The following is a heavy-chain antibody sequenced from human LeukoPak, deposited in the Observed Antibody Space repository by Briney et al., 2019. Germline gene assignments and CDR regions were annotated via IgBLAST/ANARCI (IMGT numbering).Heavy chain of an antibody. J-gene: IGHJ4*02. CDR1: GYSFTSYW. D-gene: IGHD5-12*01. CDR2: VYPGDSDT. V-gene: IGHV5-51*01. CDR3: ARQAATIGDYFDY. Sequence: GESLKISCKGSGYSFTSYWIGWVRQMPGKGLEWMGIVYPGDSDTRYSPSFQGQVAISADKSISTAYLQWSSLKASGTAMYYCARQAATIGDYFDYWGQGTLVTVSS.